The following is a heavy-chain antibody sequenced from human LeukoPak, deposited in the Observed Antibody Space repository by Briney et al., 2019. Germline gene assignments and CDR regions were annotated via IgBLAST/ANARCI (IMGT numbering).Heavy chain of an antibody. Sequence: GGSLRLSCAASGFTFSDYWMHWVRQAPGKGLVWVSIINTDTRGTYYADSVKGRFTISRDNAKDTLYLQMNSPRAEDTAVYYCVRAGAYHFDNWGQGTLVTVSS. J-gene: IGHJ4*02. D-gene: IGHD3-16*01. CDR2: INTDTRGT. CDR3: VRAGAYHFDN. V-gene: IGHV3-74*01. CDR1: GFTFSDYW.